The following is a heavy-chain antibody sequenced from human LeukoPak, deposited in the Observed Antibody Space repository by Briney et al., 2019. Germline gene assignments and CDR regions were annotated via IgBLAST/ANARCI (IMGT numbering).Heavy chain of an antibody. V-gene: IGHV1-2*02. Sequence: ASVKVSCKASGYTFTGYYMHWVRQAPGQGLEWMGWINPNSGGTNYAQKSQGRVTMTRDTSISTAYMELSRLRSDDTAVYYCARVPRIAARPPYFDYWGQGTLVTVSS. CDR2: INPNSGGT. CDR1: GYTFTGYY. J-gene: IGHJ4*02. D-gene: IGHD6-6*01. CDR3: ARVPRIAARPPYFDY.